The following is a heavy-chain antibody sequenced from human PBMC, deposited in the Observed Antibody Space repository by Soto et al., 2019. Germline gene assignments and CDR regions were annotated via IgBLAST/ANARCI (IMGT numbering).Heavy chain of an antibody. CDR1: GFTFSTYE. D-gene: IGHD6-13*01. Sequence: EVQLVESGGGLVPPGGSLRLSCAASGFTFSTYEMNWVRQAPGKGMEWVLYISSSGSAIYYADSVKGRFTISRDNAKNSLYLQMNSLRAEDTAFYYCARDIAAAGVIDYWGQGTLVTVSS. V-gene: IGHV3-48*03. CDR3: ARDIAAAGVIDY. CDR2: ISSSGSAI. J-gene: IGHJ4*02.